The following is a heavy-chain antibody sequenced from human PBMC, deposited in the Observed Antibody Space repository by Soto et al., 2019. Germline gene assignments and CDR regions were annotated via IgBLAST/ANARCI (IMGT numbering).Heavy chain of an antibody. Sequence: QVQLQQWGAGLLKPSETLSLSCAVYGGSFRGPYWSWIRQRPGKGLEWIGEITHGGSTSYNPSLKSRVTISVDTSKKHFAPKVSSVTAADTSVYYCARSRYSPFGAIFGGADHHYGMDVWGQGTTVTVSS. CDR1: GGSFRGPY. J-gene: IGHJ6*02. CDR3: ARSRYSPFGAIFGGADHHYGMDV. CDR2: ITHGGST. V-gene: IGHV4-34*01. D-gene: IGHD3-3*01.